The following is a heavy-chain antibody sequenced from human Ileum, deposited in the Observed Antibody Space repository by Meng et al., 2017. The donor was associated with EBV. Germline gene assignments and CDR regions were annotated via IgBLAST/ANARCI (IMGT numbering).Heavy chain of an antibody. J-gene: IGHJ4*02. V-gene: IGHV4-39*07. CDR1: GGSFSSRKYY. CDR2: IYYSGTT. Sequence: QLQLQEPGPGLVNPSDTLSLTCRVSGGSFSSRKYYWRWIRQPSGKAMEWIASIYYSGTTYYNPSLQSRVSISVDKSKNQVSLNMTSMTAADTAVYYCASRELAPFDYWGQGTLVTVSS. CDR3: ASRELAPFDY. D-gene: IGHD1-26*01.